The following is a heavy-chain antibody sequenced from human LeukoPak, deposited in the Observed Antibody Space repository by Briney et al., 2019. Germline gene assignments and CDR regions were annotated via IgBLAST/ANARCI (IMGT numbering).Heavy chain of an antibody. CDR1: GGSISSSSYY. CDR2: IYYSGST. D-gene: IGHD1-26*01. J-gene: IGHJ4*02. Sequence: SETLSLTCTVSGGSISSSSYYWGWIRQPPGKGLEWIGSIYYSGSTYYNPSPKSRVTISVDTSKNQFSLKLSSVTAADTAVYYCARWGAYYFDYWGQGTLVTVSS. CDR3: ARWGAYYFDY. V-gene: IGHV4-39*01.